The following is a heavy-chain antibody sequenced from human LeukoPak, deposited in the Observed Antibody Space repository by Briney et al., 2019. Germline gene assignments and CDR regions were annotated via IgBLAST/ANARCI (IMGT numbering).Heavy chain of an antibody. CDR3: ARGTVQYYYGMDV. CDR2: IKQDGSEK. D-gene: IGHD4-17*01. V-gene: IGHV3-7*01. CDR1: AFTFSSYW. J-gene: IGHJ6*02. Sequence: GGSLRLSCAASAFTFSSYWMSLVRQAPGKGLEWVANIKQDGSEKYYVDSVKGRFTISRDNAKNSLYLQMNSLRAEDTAVYYCARGTVQYYYGMDVWGQGTTVTVSS.